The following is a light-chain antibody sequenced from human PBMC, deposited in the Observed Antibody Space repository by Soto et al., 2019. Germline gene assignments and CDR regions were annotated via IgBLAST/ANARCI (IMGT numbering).Light chain of an antibody. V-gene: IGKV1-5*03. CDR3: QQYNSYWWT. CDR2: KAS. J-gene: IGKJ1*01. CDR1: QSISSW. Sequence: DIQMTQSPSTLSASVGDRVTITCRASQSISSWLAWYQQKPGKAPKLLIYKASSLESGVPSRCSGSGSGTEFTLTISSLQPDDFATYYCQQYNSYWWTFGQGTKVEIK.